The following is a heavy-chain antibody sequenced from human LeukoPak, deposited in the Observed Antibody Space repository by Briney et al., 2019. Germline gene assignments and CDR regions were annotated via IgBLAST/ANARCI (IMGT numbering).Heavy chain of an antibody. D-gene: IGHD2-8*01. V-gene: IGHV3-23*01. CDR2: ISGSGGST. J-gene: IGHJ4*02. CDR3: AKLGDIVLMVYAFYFDY. CDR1: GFTFSSYA. Sequence: HPGGSLRLSCAASGFTFSSYAMSWVRQAPGKGLEWVSAISGSGGSTYYADCVKGRFTISRDNSKNTLYLQMNSLRAEDTAVYYCAKLGDIVLMVYAFYFDYWGQGTLVTVSS.